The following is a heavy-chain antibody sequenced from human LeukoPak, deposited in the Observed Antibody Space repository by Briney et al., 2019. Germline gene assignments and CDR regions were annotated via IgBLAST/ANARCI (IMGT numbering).Heavy chain of an antibody. V-gene: IGHV4-34*01. Sequence: PSETLSLTCAVSGGSFSGYYWTWIRQPPGKGLEWIGEINHSGSANYSPSLSSRVTISLDMSENQFSLKLSSVTAADTAVYYCARVGYGDHGANWFDPWGQGTLVTVSS. CDR1: GGSFSGYY. CDR3: ARVGYGDHGANWFDP. J-gene: IGHJ5*02. CDR2: INHSGSA. D-gene: IGHD4-17*01.